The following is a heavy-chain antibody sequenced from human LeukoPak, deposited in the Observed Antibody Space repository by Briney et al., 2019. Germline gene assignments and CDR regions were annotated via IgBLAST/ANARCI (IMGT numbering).Heavy chain of an antibody. Sequence: PGGSLRLSCAASGFTFSSYAMSWVRQAPGKGLEWVSAISGSGSNTFYADSVKGRFTISRDNSKNTLYLQMNGLRAEDTAVYYCARQQDTTNPGYWGQGTLVTVSS. V-gene: IGHV3-23*01. D-gene: IGHD5-18*01. J-gene: IGHJ4*02. CDR1: GFTFSSYA. CDR2: ISGSGSNT. CDR3: ARQQDTTNPGY.